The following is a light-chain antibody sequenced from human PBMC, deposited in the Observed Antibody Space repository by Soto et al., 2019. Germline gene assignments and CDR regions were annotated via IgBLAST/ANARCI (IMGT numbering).Light chain of an antibody. Sequence: DIQMTQSPSSLSASVGARVSMTCRASENIGSHLNWYQQKPGQAPKVLIYAVSSLQSGVPSRFSGSGSGTDFTLTISSLQHDDFATYYFQQSYSAPQFTFGPWNKVDIK. CDR2: AVS. J-gene: IGKJ3*01. CDR3: QQSYSAPQFT. V-gene: IGKV1-39*01. CDR1: ENIGSH.